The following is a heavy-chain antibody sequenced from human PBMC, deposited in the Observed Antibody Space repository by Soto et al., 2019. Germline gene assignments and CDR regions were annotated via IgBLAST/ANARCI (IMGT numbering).Heavy chain of an antibody. V-gene: IGHV4-59*08. CDR3: ARRWGRTFDY. J-gene: IGHJ4*02. Sequence: QVQLQEAGPGLVKPSETLSLTCTVSGGSISSYYWSLIRQPPGKGLEWIGYIYYSGSTNYNPSLKMRVTISVDTSKNQFALKLSSVTAADTAVYYCARRWGRTFDYWGQGTLVTVSS. CDR1: GGSISSYY. CDR2: IYYSGST. D-gene: IGHD1-26*01.